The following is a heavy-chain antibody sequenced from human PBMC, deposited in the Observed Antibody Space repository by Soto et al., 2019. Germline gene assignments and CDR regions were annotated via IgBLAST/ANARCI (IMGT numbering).Heavy chain of an antibody. CDR2: IKSKTDGGTT. CDR1: GFTFSNAW. Sequence: GGTLRLPCVASGFTFSNAWKSCDRQAPGKGLDWVRRIKSKTDGGTTDYAAPVKSRFTISRDASKATLYLHLHYLKTAHTAPHYGTTSYSTGGMDGRGQETTGTVSS. D-gene: IGHD4-4*01. V-gene: IGHV3-15*01. J-gene: IGHJ6*02. CDR3: TTSYSTGGMDG.